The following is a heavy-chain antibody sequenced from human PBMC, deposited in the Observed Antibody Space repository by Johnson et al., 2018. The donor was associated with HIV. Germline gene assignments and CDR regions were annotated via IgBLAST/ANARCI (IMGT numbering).Heavy chain of an antibody. Sequence: VQLVESGGGLVQPEGSLRLSCAASGISVSSYYMSWVRQAPGKGLEWVAVISSGGSTSYPDSVKGRFAISRDNSKNTLYLQMNSLRAEDTAVYYCARACRDGYTCDAFDIWGQGTVVTVSS. D-gene: IGHD5-24*01. CDR1: GISVSSYY. CDR2: ISSGGST. V-gene: IGHV3-66*01. J-gene: IGHJ3*02. CDR3: ARACRDGYTCDAFDI.